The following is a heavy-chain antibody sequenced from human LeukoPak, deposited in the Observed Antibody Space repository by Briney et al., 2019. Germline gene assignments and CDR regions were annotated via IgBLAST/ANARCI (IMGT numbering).Heavy chain of an antibody. D-gene: IGHD3-16*02. CDR2: IKPDGSDT. J-gene: IGHJ5*02. CDR3: VREDFAYVSETYRYWFDP. CDR1: GFTFTTHW. V-gene: IGHV3-74*01. Sequence: GGSLRLSCGASGFTFTTHWIHWVRQAPGKGLVWVSRIKPDGSDTNYAASVKGRFTVSRDNSANTLSLQMNSLTVADTAIYYCVREDFAYVSETYRYWFDPWGQGTLVTVSS.